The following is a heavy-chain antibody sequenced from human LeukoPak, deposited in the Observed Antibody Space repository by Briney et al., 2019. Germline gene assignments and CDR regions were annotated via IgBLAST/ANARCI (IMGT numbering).Heavy chain of an antibody. D-gene: IGHD3-3*01. CDR1: GYTLTGYY. J-gene: IGHJ4*02. CDR2: INPNSGGT. Sequence: ASVKVSCKASGYTLTGYYMHWVRQAPGQGLEWMGWINPNSGGTNYAQKFQGRVTMTRDTSISTAYMELSRLRSDDTAVYYCARGATRYDFWSGYQRSYFDYWGQGTLVTVSS. V-gene: IGHV1-2*02. CDR3: ARGATRYDFWSGYQRSYFDY.